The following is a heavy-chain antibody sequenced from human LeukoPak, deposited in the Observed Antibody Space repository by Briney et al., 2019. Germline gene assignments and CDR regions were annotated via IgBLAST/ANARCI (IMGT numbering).Heavy chain of an antibody. Sequence: PSETLSLTCTVSGGSISSGSYYWSWIRRPAGKGLEWIGRIYTSGSTNYNPSLKSRVTISVDSSKNQFSLKLSSVTAADTAVYYCARSFGVVLDYWGQGTLVTVSS. CDR1: GGSISSGSYY. J-gene: IGHJ4*02. D-gene: IGHD3-3*01. V-gene: IGHV4-61*02. CDR3: ARSFGVVLDY. CDR2: IYTSGST.